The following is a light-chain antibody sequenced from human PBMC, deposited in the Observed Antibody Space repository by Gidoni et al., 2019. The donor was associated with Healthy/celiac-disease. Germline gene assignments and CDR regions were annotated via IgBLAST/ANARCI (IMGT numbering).Light chain of an antibody. CDR1: QSVSSY. CDR3: QQRSNWPIP. J-gene: IGKJ5*01. Sequence: EIVLTQSPATLSLSPGARATLSCSASQSVSSYLAWYQQKPGQAPRLLIYDASNRATGIPARFSGSGSGTDFTLTISCLEPEDFAVYYFQQRSNWPIPFGQGTRLEIK. CDR2: DAS. V-gene: IGKV3-11*01.